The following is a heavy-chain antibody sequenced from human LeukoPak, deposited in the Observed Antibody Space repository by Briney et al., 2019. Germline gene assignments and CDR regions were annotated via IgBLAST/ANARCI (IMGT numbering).Heavy chain of an antibody. D-gene: IGHD3-16*02. J-gene: IGHJ6*04. Sequence: ASVKVSCKASGYTFTSYGISWVRQAPGQGLEWMGWISAYNGNTNYAQKLQGRVTMTTDTSTSTAYMELRSLRSDDTAGYYCARRAGSYLYYYYGMDVWGKGTTVTVSS. CDR1: GYTFTSYG. CDR3: ARRAGSYLYYYYGMDV. V-gene: IGHV1-18*04. CDR2: ISAYNGNT.